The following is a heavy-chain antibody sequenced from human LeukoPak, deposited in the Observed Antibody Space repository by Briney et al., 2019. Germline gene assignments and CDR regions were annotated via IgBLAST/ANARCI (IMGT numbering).Heavy chain of an antibody. CDR2: VYYTGST. V-gene: IGHV4-59*08. Sequence: PSETLSLTCTVASPFISSYCWNCIRQSPGKGLEWLGYVYYTGSTNYNPSLKSRVTISVDTSKNQFSLNLNSVTAADPAVYYCESRAAVRRFDGLDVWGQGTTVTVSS. CDR3: ESRAAVRRFDGLDV. D-gene: IGHD6-13*01. J-gene: IGHJ6*02. CDR1: SPFISSYC.